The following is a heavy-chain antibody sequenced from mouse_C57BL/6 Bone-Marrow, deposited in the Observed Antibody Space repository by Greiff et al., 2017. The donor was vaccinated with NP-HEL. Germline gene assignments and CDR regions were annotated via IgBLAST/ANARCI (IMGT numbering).Heavy chain of an antibody. D-gene: IGHD2-4*01. Sequence: QVQLQQSGPELVKPGASVKISCKASGYAFSSSWMNWVKQRPGKGLEWIGRIYPGDGDTNYNGKFKGKGTLTADKASSTAYMQLSSLTSEDSAVYFCARRDYGLDYWGQGTTLTVTS. V-gene: IGHV1-82*01. J-gene: IGHJ2*01. CDR1: GYAFSSSW. CDR3: ARRDYGLDY. CDR2: IYPGDGDT.